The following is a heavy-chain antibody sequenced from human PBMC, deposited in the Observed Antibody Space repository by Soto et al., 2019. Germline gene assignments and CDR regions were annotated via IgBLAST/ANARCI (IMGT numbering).Heavy chain of an antibody. CDR3: ARGIRVKDAPDKYYLDS. V-gene: IGHV4-34*02. CDR1: GGSFSGYY. J-gene: IGHJ4*02. Sequence: QVQLQQWGAGLLKPSETLSLTCAVYGGSFSGYYWTWIRRPPGKGLEWIGEINDSGNTNQRPPLQGRVTISVDTSKNQFSLKLRSVTAADTAVYYCARGIRVKDAPDKYYLDSWAQGTLVIVSS. D-gene: IGHD3-10*01. CDR2: INDSGNT.